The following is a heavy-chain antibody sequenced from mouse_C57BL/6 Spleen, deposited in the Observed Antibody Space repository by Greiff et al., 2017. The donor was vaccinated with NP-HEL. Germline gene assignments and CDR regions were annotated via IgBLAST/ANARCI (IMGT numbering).Heavy chain of an antibody. J-gene: IGHJ4*01. CDR1: GYTFTSYW. Sequence: VQLQQPGAELVKPGASVKMSCKASGYTFTSYWITWVKQRPGQGLEWIGDIYPGSGSTNYNEKFKSKATLTVDTSSSTAYMQLSSLTSEDSAVYYCARPGSSPPNAMDYWGQGTSVTVSS. CDR2: IYPGSGST. D-gene: IGHD1-1*01. CDR3: ARPGSSPPNAMDY. V-gene: IGHV1-55*01.